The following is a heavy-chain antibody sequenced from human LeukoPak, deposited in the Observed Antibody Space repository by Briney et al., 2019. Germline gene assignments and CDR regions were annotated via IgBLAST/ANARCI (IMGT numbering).Heavy chain of an antibody. CDR3: TTVRDGYNYLFDY. J-gene: IGHJ4*02. Sequence: GGSLRLSCAASGFTFSSYGMHWVRQAPGKGLEWVAVISYDGSNKYYADSVKGRFTISRDNSKNTLYLQMNSLRAEDTAVYYCTTVRDGYNYLFDYWGQGTLVTVSS. D-gene: IGHD5-24*01. V-gene: IGHV3-30*03. CDR2: ISYDGSNK. CDR1: GFTFSSYG.